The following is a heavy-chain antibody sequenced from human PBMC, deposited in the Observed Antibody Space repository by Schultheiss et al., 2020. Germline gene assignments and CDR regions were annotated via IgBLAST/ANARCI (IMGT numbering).Heavy chain of an antibody. Sequence: GGSLRLSCAASGFTFDDYAMHWVRQAPGKGLEWVSGISWNSGSIGYADSVKGRFTISRDNAKNSLYLQMNSLRAEDTALYYCAKDDQYQLLWGHFDYWGQGTLVTGSS. CDR2: ISWNSGSI. V-gene: IGHV3-9*01. CDR3: AKDDQYQLLWGHFDY. D-gene: IGHD2-2*01. CDR1: GFTFDDYA. J-gene: IGHJ4*02.